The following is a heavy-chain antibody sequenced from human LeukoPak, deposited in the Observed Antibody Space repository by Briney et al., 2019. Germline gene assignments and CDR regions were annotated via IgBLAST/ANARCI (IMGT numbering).Heavy chain of an antibody. Sequence: ASVKVSCKVSGYTLTELSMHWVRQAPGKGLEWMGGFDPEDGETIYAQKFQGRATMTEDTSTDTAYMELSSLRSEDTAVYYCATPGDSSGYYHSNAFDIWGQGTMVTVSS. CDR3: ATPGDSSGYYHSNAFDI. V-gene: IGHV1-24*01. CDR1: GYTLTELS. CDR2: FDPEDGET. J-gene: IGHJ3*02. D-gene: IGHD3-22*01.